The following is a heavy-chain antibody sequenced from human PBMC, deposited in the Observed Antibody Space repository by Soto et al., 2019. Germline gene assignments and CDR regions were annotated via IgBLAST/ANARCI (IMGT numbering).Heavy chain of an antibody. V-gene: IGHV3-49*03. CDR1: GFTFGDYA. CDR2: IRSKAYGGTT. Sequence: PGGSLRLSCTASGFTFGDYAMSWFRQAPGKGLEWVGFIRSKAYGGTTEYAASVKGRFTISRDDSKSIAYLQMNSLKTEDTAVYYCTRDEGPLLIAAAADYWGQGTLVTVSS. D-gene: IGHD6-13*01. J-gene: IGHJ4*02. CDR3: TRDEGPLLIAAAADY.